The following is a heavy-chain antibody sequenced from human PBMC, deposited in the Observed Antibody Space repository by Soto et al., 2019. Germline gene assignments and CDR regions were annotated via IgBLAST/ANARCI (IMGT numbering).Heavy chain of an antibody. V-gene: IGHV1-3*01. CDR1: GYTFTSYA. J-gene: IGHJ4*02. D-gene: IGHD2-8*02. Sequence: GASVKVSCTASGYTFTSYAMHWVRQAPGQRLEWMGWINAGNGNTKYSLKSRLTLTKDTSKNQVVLTMTNMDPVDTATYYCAHRPLLGYFDYWGQGTLVTVSS. CDR3: AHRPLLGYFDY. CDR2: INAGNGNT.